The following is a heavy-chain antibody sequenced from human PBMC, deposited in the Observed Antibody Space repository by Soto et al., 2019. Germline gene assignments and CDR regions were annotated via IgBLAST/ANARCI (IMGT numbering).Heavy chain of an antibody. D-gene: IGHD2-8*01. CDR1: GAFVSGSF. V-gene: IGHV4-59*02. CDR3: GRTDNNGAWAAWY. J-gene: IGHJ4*02. Sequence: SETLSLTCSVSGAFVSGSFWSWIRQPPGKGLEYIGFMHSTGTSNYNSSLKSRVSVSVHTSKNQISLNLKSVTAEDTAVYYCGRTDNNGAWAAWYWGQGILVTVSS. CDR2: MHSTGTS.